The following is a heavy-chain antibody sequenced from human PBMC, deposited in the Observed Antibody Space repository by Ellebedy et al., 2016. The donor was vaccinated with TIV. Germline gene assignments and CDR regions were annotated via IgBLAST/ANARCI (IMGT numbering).Heavy chain of an antibody. CDR2: ISSDSSDI. V-gene: IGHV3-21*05. CDR1: GFTFSTYS. J-gene: IGHJ4*02. CDR3: ARRGLLFSYFDY. D-gene: IGHD2-21*01. Sequence: GGSLRLSCVASGFTFSTYSMNWVRQAPGKGLEWVSYISSDSSDIYYADSVKGRFTISRDNAKNSLCLQMNSLRAEDTAVYYCARRGLLFSYFDYWGQGTLVTVSS.